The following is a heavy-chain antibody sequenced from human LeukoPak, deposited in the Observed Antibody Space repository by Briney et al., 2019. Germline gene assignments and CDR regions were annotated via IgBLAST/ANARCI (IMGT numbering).Heavy chain of an antibody. CDR2: INQGGSVK. V-gene: IGHV3-7*01. CDR1: GFTFRSYW. J-gene: IGHJ4*02. CDR3: ARVGYSGWNLEY. D-gene: IGHD5-12*01. Sequence: GGSLRLSCAASGFTFRSYWMSWVRQAPGKGLEWVANINQGGSVKYYVDSAKGRLTISRDDAKNSLYVQMNSLRDEDTAVYYCARVGYSGWNLEYWGQGTLVTVSS.